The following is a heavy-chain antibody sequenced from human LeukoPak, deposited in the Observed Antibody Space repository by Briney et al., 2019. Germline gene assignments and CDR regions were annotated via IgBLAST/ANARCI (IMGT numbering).Heavy chain of an antibody. D-gene: IGHD6-19*01. CDR2: INPNSGGT. V-gene: IGHV1-2*06. CDR1: GYTFTGYY. Sequence: ASVKISCKVSGYTFTGYYMHWVRQAPGQGLEWMGRINPNSGGTNYAQKFQGRVTMTRDTSISTAYMELSRLRSDDTAVYYCARAVAGIFVIDYWGQGTLVTVSS. J-gene: IGHJ4*02. CDR3: ARAVAGIFVIDY.